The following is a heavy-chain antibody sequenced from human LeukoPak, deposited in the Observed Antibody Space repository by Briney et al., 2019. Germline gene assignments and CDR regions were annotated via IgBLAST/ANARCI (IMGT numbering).Heavy chain of an antibody. J-gene: IGHJ4*02. CDR1: GYIFTTYY. D-gene: IGHD4-11*01. CDR2: INPRGGST. CDR3: ARVGTTGATADN. Sequence: ASVKVSCKASGYIFTTYYMHWLRQAPGQGPEWMGIINPRGGSTDYAQKFQGRVTMTSDTSTSTVYMELKSLRSEDTAVYFCARVGTTGATADNWGQGTLVTVSS. V-gene: IGHV1-46*01.